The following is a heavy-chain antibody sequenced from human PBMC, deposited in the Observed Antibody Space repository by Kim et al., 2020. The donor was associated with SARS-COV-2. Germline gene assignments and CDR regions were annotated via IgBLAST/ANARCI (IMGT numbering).Heavy chain of an antibody. Sequence: SETLSLTCTVSGGSISSSSYYWGWIRQPPGKGLEWIGSIYYSGSTYYNPSLKSRVTISVDTSKNQFSLKLSSVTAADTAVYYCARRSIVRYDILTGYYYYFDYWGQGTLVTVSS. CDR2: IYYSGST. D-gene: IGHD3-9*01. V-gene: IGHV4-39*07. CDR1: GGSISSSSYY. CDR3: ARRSIVRYDILTGYYYYFDY. J-gene: IGHJ4*02.